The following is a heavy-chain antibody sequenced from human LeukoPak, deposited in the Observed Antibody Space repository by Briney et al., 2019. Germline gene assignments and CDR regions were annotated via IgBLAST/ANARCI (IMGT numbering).Heavy chain of an antibody. CDR1: GFTFRSYT. V-gene: IGHV3-23*01. CDR2: ITTGGPNT. J-gene: IGHJ4*02. Sequence: GGSLRLSCHASGFTFRSYTMSWVRQALGKGLKWVSTITTGGPNTYYADSVKGRFTVSRDDSKNTLYLQMNSLRAEDTAVYYCAKDGGLWVSAHWGDSWGRGTLVTVSS. CDR3: AKDGGLWVSAHWGDS. D-gene: IGHD7-27*01.